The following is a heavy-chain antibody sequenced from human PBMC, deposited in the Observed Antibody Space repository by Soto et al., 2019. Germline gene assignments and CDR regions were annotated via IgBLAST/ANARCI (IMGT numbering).Heavy chain of an antibody. D-gene: IGHD3-22*01. CDR3: ARDRLPYDSSGYRSKGPEPYFDY. Sequence: PSETLSLTCTVSGGSVSSGSYYWSWIRQPPGKGLEWIGYIYYSGSTNYNPSLKSRVTISVDTSKNQFSLKLSSVTAADTAVYYCARDRLPYDSSGYRSKGPEPYFDYWGHGTLVTLSS. CDR1: GGSVSSGSYY. V-gene: IGHV4-61*01. CDR2: IYYSGST. J-gene: IGHJ4*01.